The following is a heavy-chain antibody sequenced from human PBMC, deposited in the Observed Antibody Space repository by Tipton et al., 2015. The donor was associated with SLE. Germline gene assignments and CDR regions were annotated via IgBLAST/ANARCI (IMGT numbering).Heavy chain of an antibody. CDR1: GDSVSSGGCY. CDR3: AREKENTGWFWLNAFDV. J-gene: IGHJ3*01. D-gene: IGHD6-19*01. V-gene: IGHV4-61*09. CDR2: IYTFGGT. Sequence: TLSLTCTVSGDSVSSGGCYWTWIRQPAGEGLEWIGQIYTFGGTHYTPSLKSRVTMSVDMSKNQFSLNLNSVTAADTAIYYCAREKENTGWFWLNAFDVWGRGTLVTVST.